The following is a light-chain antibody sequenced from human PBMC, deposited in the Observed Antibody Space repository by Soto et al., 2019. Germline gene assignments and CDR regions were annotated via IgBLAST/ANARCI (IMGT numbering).Light chain of an antibody. Sequence: QSVLTQPPSISAAPGQNVAISCSGRSSNIGNECVSWYKQLPGTAPKLLIFENNKRASGTPDRFSGSKSGTSATLAITGLQTGDEADYYCGTWDSSLSVWLFGGGTKLTVL. CDR2: ENN. CDR3: GTWDSSLSVWL. CDR1: SSNIGNEC. J-gene: IGLJ3*02. V-gene: IGLV1-51*02.